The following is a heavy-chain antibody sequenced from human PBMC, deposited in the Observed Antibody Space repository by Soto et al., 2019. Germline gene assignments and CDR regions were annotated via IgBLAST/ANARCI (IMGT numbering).Heavy chain of an antibody. CDR3: ARDPPGIGIEY. CDR2: INPEGTII. Sequence: GGSLRLSSAASGFRFSTYWMHWVHQAPGKGLEWVSRINPEGTIINYGDSVKGRFTISRDNARDTLHLDMLSLRADDTAVYYCARDPPGIGIEYWGQGTLVNVSS. J-gene: IGHJ4*02. CDR1: GFRFSTYW. V-gene: IGHV3-74*01. D-gene: IGHD1-1*01.